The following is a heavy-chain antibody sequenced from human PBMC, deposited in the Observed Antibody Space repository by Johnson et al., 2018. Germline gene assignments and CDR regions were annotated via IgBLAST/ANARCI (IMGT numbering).Heavy chain of an antibody. CDR2: INPDGSRT. CDR1: RFTFHDYD. J-gene: IGHJ4*02. Sequence: VQLVQSGGGSVQPGRSLRLSWAASRFTFHDYDMHWYRQAPGKGLEWVSGINPDGSRTEYPDSVKGRFTISRDNAKNILYLQMSRLKTEDTAVYYCASDLGYWTGDSCYWGQGTLVTVSS. CDR3: ASDLGYWTGDSCY. V-gene: IGHV3-9*01. D-gene: IGHD2-8*02.